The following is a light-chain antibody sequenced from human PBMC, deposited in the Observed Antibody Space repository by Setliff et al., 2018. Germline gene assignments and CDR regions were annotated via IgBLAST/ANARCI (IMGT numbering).Light chain of an antibody. J-gene: IGLJ1*01. CDR3: CAYTGSSTYV. CDR2: DVN. V-gene: IGLV2-14*01. Sequence: QSALTQPASVSGSPGQSNTISCSGTSSDVGSYDLVSWYQQHPGTAPKLIISDVNNRPSGVSNRFSGSKSGNTASLTISGLQAEDEAAYYCCAYTGSSTYVFGTGTKVTVL. CDR1: SSDVGSYDL.